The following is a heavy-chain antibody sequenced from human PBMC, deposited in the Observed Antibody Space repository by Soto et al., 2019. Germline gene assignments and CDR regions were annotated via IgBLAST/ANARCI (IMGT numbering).Heavy chain of an antibody. CDR1: GFTFSSYA. D-gene: IGHD6-13*01. CDR3: ARDHTSGTRSDAFDI. V-gene: IGHV3-30-3*01. J-gene: IGHJ3*02. Sequence: VQLVESGGGVVQPGRSLRLSCAASGFTFSSYAMHWVRQAPGKGLEWVAVISYDGSNKYYADSVKGRFTISRDNSKNTLYLQMNSLRAEDTAVYYCARDHTSGTRSDAFDIWGQGTMVTVSS. CDR2: ISYDGSNK.